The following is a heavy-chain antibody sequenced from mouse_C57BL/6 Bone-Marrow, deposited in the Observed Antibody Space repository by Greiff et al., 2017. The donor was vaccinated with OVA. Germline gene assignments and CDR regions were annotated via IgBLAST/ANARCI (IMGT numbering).Heavy chain of an antibody. D-gene: IGHD2-12*01. J-gene: IGHJ3*01. CDR1: GFSLTSYG. V-gene: IGHV2-6*01. Sequence: VMLVESGPGLVAPSQSLSITCTVSGFSLTSYGVDWVRQSPGKGLEWLGVIWGVGSTNYNSALKSRLSISKDNSKSQVFLKMNSLQTDDTAMYYCASRYGGVSWFAYWGQGTLVTVSA. CDR3: ASRYGGVSWFAY. CDR2: IWGVGST.